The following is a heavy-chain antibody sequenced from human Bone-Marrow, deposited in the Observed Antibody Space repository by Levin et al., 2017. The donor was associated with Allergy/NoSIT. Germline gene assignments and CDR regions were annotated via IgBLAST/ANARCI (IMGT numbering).Heavy chain of an antibody. CDR2: INPKNGAT. V-gene: IGHV1-2*02. J-gene: IGHJ6*02. CDR1: GYTFTDYY. D-gene: IGHD2-21*01. Sequence: ASVKVSCKASGYTFTDYYIHWVRQAPGQGLEWMGWINPKNGATKYAQKFQARVTMTRDTSSSTAYMDLSRLRSDDTAVYYCARDPTGFEHAIVSYGMDVWGQGTTVTVSS. CDR3: ARDPTGFEHAIVSYGMDV.